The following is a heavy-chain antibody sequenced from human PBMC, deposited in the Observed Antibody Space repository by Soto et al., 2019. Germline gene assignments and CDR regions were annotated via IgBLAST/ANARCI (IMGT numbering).Heavy chain of an antibody. CDR1: GLTFRDAW. CDR2: IKRKTDGGTT. V-gene: IGHV3-15*01. Sequence: GGSLRLSCAASGLTFRDAWMNWVRQAPGKGLEWVGRIKRKTDGGTTDYAAPVKGRFTISRDDSKNTLYLQMNRLKTEDTAVYYCLKNDYFHYYMDVWGKGTTVTVSS. J-gene: IGHJ6*03. CDR3: LKNDYFHYYMDV.